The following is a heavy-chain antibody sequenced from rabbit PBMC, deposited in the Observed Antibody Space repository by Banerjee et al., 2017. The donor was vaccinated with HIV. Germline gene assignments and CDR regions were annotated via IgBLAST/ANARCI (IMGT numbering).Heavy chain of an antibody. CDR1: GFSFSSSYY. CDR3: VRGGGL. CDR2: IYAGSSGST. Sequence: QSLEESGGDLVKPGASLTLTCTASGFSFSSSYYMCWVRQAPGKGLEWIACIYAGSSGSTYYASWAKGRFTISKTSSTTVTLQMTSLTAADTATYFCVRGGGLWGPGTLVTVS. V-gene: IGHV1S40*01. J-gene: IGHJ4*01.